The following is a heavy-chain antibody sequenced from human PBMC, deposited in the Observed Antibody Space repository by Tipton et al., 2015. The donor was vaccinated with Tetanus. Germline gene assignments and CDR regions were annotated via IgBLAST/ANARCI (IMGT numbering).Heavy chain of an antibody. V-gene: IGHV4-39*01. CDR3: ARLSSSSNDAHAFDI. CDR1: GDSISSSEYY. Sequence: TLSLTCTVSGDSISSSEYYWGWIRQPPGKGLEWIGSIYYSGNTYYNPSLRSRVTMSVDTSKVQFSLMLTSVTASDTAVYYCARLSSSSNDAHAFDIWGQGTMVTVSS. D-gene: IGHD2-2*01. J-gene: IGHJ3*02. CDR2: IYYSGNT.